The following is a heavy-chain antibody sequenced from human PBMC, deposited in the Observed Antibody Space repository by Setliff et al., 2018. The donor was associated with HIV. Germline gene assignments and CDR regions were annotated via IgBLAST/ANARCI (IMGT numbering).Heavy chain of an antibody. V-gene: IGHV3-43*01. D-gene: IGHD1-1*01. CDR3: ARSFHGGWNPGDLMDY. J-gene: IGHJ4*02. CDR1: GFTFDDYT. CDR2: IRWDGGRT. Sequence: PGESLKISCAASGFTFDDYTMHWVRQAPGKGLEWVSLIRWDGGRTYYADSLKSRFTISRDNRKNSLYLQMNSLRTEDTALYYCARSFHGGWNPGDLMDYWGQGTLVTVSS.